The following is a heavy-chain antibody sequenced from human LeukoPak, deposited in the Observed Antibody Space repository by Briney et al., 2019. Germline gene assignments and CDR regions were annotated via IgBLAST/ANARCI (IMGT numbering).Heavy chain of an antibody. D-gene: IGHD1-14*01. Sequence: GSLRLSCAASGFTFRGHWMSWVRQAPGKGLEWVANINQGGSDKYYVDSVKGRFTISRDNANNLLYLQMNSLRGEDTAVYYCTRDRSRAEDDWGQGTLVTVSS. V-gene: IGHV3-7*01. CDR1: GFTFRGHW. CDR3: TRDRSRAEDD. CDR2: INQGGSDK. J-gene: IGHJ4*02.